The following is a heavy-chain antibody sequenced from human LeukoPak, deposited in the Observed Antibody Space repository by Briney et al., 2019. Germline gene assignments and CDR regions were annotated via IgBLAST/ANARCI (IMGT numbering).Heavy chain of an antibody. CDR3: ARGLFFGHNYFDY. D-gene: IGHD3-10*01. V-gene: IGHV4-34*01. CDR1: GGSFSGYY. CDR2: INHSGST. J-gene: IGHJ4*02. Sequence: SETLSLTCAVYGGSFSGYYWSWIRQPPGKGLEWIGVINHSGSTNYNPSLKSRVTISVDASKNQFSLKLSSVTAADTAVYYCARGLFFGHNYFDYWGQGTLVTVSS.